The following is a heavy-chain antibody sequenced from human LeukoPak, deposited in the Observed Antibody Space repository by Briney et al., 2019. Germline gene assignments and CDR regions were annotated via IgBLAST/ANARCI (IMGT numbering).Heavy chain of an antibody. CDR2: IIPIFGTA. J-gene: IGHJ4*02. D-gene: IGHD3-22*01. CDR1: GGTFSSYA. CDR3: ARDSGGYYYDSSGYVDY. V-gene: IGHV1-69*05. Sequence: SVKVSCKASGGTFSSYAISWVRQAPGQGLEWMGRIIPIFGTANYAQKFQGRVTIATDESTSTAYMELSSLRSEDTAVYYCARDSGGYYYDSSGYVDYWGQGTLVTVSS.